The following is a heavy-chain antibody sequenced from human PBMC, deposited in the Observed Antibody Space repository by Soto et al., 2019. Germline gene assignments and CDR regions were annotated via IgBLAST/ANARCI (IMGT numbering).Heavy chain of an antibody. CDR3: ARDYYGSGSHNP. CDR2: IWYDGSNK. Sequence: GGSLRLSCAASGFTFSSYGMHWVRQAPGKGLEWVAVIWYDGSNKYYADSVKGRFTISRDNSKNTLYLQMNSLRAEDTAVYYCARDYYGSGSHNPWGQGTLVTVSS. CDR1: GFTFSSYG. D-gene: IGHD3-10*01. J-gene: IGHJ5*02. V-gene: IGHV3-33*08.